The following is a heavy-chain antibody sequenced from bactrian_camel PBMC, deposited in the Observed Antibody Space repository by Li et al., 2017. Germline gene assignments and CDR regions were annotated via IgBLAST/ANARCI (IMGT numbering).Heavy chain of an antibody. Sequence: HVQLVESGGGSVQAGGSQRLSCIFSVYSPRSTCMSWFRQAPGQEREGVAVLSTYTKFTAYASSVKDRFTISRDGNTLLLRMNSLKPKDSAMYYCAVLSQFNHCRGVVVGIWQQYASWGQGTQVTVS. CDR3: AVLSQFNHCRGVVVGIWQQYAS. CDR1: VYSPRSTC. V-gene: IGHV3S6*01. J-gene: IGHJ4*01. D-gene: IGHD6*01. CDR2: LSTYTKFT.